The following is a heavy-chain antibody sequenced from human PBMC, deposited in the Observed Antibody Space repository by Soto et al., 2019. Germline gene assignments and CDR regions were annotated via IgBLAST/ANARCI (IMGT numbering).Heavy chain of an antibody. Sequence: QVQLAQSGPEVKKPGASVKVSCKASGYIYTNYGLSWLRQAPGQGLEWVGWSSAYTSATDYAKNYKDRVTLTIDTPTTTGYMLVRSLRSEDTAMYYCARDNGEGRASLVDSWGQGTLLTVSS. CDR3: ARDNGEGRASLVDS. CDR1: GYIYTNYG. D-gene: IGHD2-8*01. V-gene: IGHV1-18*04. CDR2: SSAYTSAT. J-gene: IGHJ4*02.